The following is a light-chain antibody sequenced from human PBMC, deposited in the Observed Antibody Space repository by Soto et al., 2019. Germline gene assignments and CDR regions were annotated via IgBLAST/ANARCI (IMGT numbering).Light chain of an antibody. Sequence: DIQMTQAPSSLSASVGDRVTLTCRASQSVAGYLNWYQQKPGGAPHLLIYAASTLQSGVPSRFSGSGSGTDFKLTISSLQPEDVATYYCLQDYDYPYTFGQGTKVDIK. V-gene: IGKV1-39*01. CDR2: AAS. CDR1: QSVAGY. J-gene: IGKJ2*01. CDR3: LQDYDYPYT.